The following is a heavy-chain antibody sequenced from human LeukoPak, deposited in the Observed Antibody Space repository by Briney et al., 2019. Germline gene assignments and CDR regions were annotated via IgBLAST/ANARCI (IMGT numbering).Heavy chain of an antibody. V-gene: IGHV1-18*01. CDR1: GYTFSTYG. D-gene: IGHD2-21*01. J-gene: IGHJ3*02. CDR3: ARDCGNCGGAPDDTFDI. Sequence: ASVNVSFKSSGYTFSTYGISWVRQAPGQGLEWMGWISAYTGNTNYAQNVQGRVTMTTDTSTSTAYLELRSLRSDDTAVYYCARDCGNCGGAPDDTFDIWGQGTMVTVSS. CDR2: ISAYTGNT.